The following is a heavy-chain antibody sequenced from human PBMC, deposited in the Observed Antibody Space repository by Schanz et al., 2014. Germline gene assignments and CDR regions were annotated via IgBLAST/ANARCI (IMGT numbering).Heavy chain of an antibody. V-gene: IGHV4-31*03. D-gene: IGHD3-16*01. Sequence: QVQLQESGPGVVKPSQTLSLTCTVSGGSISSYYWSWIRLLPGKGLEWIGYISYSGSTSFNPSLKSRLTMSVDTSKNQFSLRLSSVTAADTAVYYCARHGGIPYYPMDVWGQGTTVTVSS. J-gene: IGHJ6*02. CDR3: ARHGGIPYYPMDV. CDR2: ISYSGST. CDR1: GGSISSYY.